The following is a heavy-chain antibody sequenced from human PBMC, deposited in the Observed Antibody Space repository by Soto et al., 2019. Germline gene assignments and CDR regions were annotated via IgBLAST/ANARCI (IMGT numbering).Heavy chain of an antibody. CDR2: LYYGRSA. CDR3: ALRSMAVVPEY. CDR1: GDSISSYY. Sequence: QVQLQESGPGLVKPSETLSLTCAVSGDSISSYYCMWIRQPPGKGLESIGYLYYGRSANYNPSLKTRXTXSXXTSTNQCSLTLSSMPAADTAVYYCALRSMAVVPEYWGQGTLVTVSS. V-gene: IGHV4-59*01. J-gene: IGHJ4*02. D-gene: IGHD3-22*01.